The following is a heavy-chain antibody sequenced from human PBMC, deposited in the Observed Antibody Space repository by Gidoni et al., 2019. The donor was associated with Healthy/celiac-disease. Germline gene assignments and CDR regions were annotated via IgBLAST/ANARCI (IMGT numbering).Heavy chain of an antibody. CDR2: IIPIFGTA. CDR3: ARPLNGMDV. CDR1: GGTFSSYS. Sequence: QVQLVQSGAEVKKPGSSVKVSCKASGGTFSSYSIRWVRQAPGQGLEWMGGIIPIFGTANYAQKFQGRVTSTADESTSTDYMELSSLRSEDTAVYYCARPLNGMDVWGQGTTVTVSS. V-gene: IGHV1-69*01. J-gene: IGHJ6*02.